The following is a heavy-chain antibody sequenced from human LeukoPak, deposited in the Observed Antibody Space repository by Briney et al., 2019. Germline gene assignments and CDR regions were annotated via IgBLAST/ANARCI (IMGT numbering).Heavy chain of an antibody. Sequence: GGSLRLSCAASGFTVSSNYMSWVRQAPGKGLEWVSVIYSGGSTYYADSVKGRFTISRDNSKNTLYLQMNSLRAEDTAVYYCARDYYDSSGYYVRAEYFQHWGQGTLVTVPS. CDR2: IYSGGST. V-gene: IGHV3-66*01. CDR3: ARDYYDSSGYYVRAEYFQH. J-gene: IGHJ1*01. CDR1: GFTVSSNY. D-gene: IGHD3-22*01.